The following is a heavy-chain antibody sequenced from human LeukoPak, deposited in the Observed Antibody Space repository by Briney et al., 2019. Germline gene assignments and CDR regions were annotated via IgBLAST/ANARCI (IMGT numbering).Heavy chain of an antibody. J-gene: IGHJ4*02. CDR3: AKCGYSSSSLYYFDY. CDR1: GFTFSSYG. D-gene: IGHD6-6*01. Sequence: GGSLRLSCAASGFTFSSYGMHWVRQAPGKGLEWVAFIRYDGSNKYYADSVKGRFTISRDNSKNTLYLQMNSLRAEDTAVYYCAKCGYSSSSLYYFDYWGQGTLVTVSS. V-gene: IGHV3-30*02. CDR2: IRYDGSNK.